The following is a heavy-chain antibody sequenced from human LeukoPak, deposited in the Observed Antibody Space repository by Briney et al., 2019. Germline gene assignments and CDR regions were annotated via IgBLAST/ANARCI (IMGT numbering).Heavy chain of an antibody. D-gene: IGHD6-19*01. CDR3: ARRGGSSGWYAADY. V-gene: IGHV3-23*01. CDR1: GFAFNSYA. Sequence: GGSLRLSCAASGFAFNSYAMSWVRQAPGKGLEWVSGISCNGGGIYYADSVKGRFTISRDNSKNTVSLQMNSLRGEDTAVYYCARRGGSSGWYAADYWGQGTLVTVSS. J-gene: IGHJ4*02. CDR2: ISCNGGGI.